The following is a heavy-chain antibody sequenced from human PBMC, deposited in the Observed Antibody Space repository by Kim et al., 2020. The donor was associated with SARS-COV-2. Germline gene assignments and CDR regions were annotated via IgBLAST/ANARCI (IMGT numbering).Heavy chain of an antibody. J-gene: IGHJ6*02. CDR3: TRAVGSESGMDV. Sequence: TEYAASVKGRFTSSRDESKNTLYLQMIRLGIEDTAVYYCTRAVGSESGMDVWGQGAAVTVSS. D-gene: IGHD1-26*01. V-gene: IGHV3-72*01. CDR2: T.